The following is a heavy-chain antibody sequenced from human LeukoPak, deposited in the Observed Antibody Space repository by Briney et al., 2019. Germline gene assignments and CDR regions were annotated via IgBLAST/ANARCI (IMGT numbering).Heavy chain of an antibody. CDR2: IYTSGST. D-gene: IGHD3-22*01. V-gene: IGHV4-61*02. J-gene: IGHJ4*02. CDR1: GGSISSGSYY. Sequence: SETLSLTCTVSGGSISSGSYYWSWIRQPAGKGLEWIGRIYTSGSTNYNPSLKSRVTISVDTSKNQFSLKLSSVTAADTAVYYCARAGNGIVAMIDHWGQGTLVTVSS. CDR3: ARAGNGIVAMIDH.